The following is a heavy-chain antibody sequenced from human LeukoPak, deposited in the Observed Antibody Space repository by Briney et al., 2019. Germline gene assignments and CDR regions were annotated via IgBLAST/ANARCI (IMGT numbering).Heavy chain of an antibody. V-gene: IGHV1-24*01. CDR2: FDPEDGET. D-gene: IGHD2-8*01. J-gene: IGHJ4*02. CDR1: GYTLTELS. CDR3: ATDIVLMVYARQPG. Sequence: GASVKVSCKVSGYTLTELSMHWVRQAPGKGLEWMGGFDPEDGETIYAQKFRGRVTMTEDTSTDTAYMELSSLRSEDTAVYYCATDIVLMVYARQPGWGQGTLVTVSS.